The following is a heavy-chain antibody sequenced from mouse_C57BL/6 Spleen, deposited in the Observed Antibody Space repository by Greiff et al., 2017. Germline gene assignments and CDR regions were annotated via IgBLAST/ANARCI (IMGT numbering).Heavy chain of an antibody. CDR2: IYPGDGDT. V-gene: IGHV1-82*01. CDR3: ARSHYGSSYGYWYFDV. Sequence: QVQLQQSGPELVKPGASVKISCKASGYAFSSSWMNWVKQRPGKGLEWIGRIYPGDGDTNYNGKFKGKATLTADKSSSTAYMQLSSLTSEDSAVYFCARSHYGSSYGYWYFDVWGTGTTVTVSS. J-gene: IGHJ1*03. CDR1: GYAFSSSW. D-gene: IGHD1-1*01.